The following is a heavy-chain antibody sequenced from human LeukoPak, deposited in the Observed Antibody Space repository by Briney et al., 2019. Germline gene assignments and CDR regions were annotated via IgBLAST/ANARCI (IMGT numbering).Heavy chain of an antibody. CDR1: GGTFSSYA. D-gene: IGHD3-22*01. CDR3: ARDPEDYYDSSGYFPLDY. J-gene: IGHJ4*02. CDR2: IIPILGIA. V-gene: IGHV1-69*04. Sequence: SVKVSCKASGGTFSSYAISWVRQAPGQGLEWMGRIIPILGIANYAQKFQGRVTITADKSTSTAYMELSSLRSEDTAVYYCARDPEDYYDSSGYFPLDYWGQGTLVTVSS.